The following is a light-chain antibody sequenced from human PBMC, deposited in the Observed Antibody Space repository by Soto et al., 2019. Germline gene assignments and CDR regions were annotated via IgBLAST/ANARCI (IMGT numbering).Light chain of an antibody. CDR1: SSDVGGYNY. V-gene: IGLV2-14*01. CDR2: EVS. J-gene: IGLJ1*01. Sequence: QSALAQPASVSGSPGQSITISCTGTSSDVGGYNYVSWYQQHPGKAPKLMIYEVSNRPSGVSNRFSGSKSGNTASLTISGLQAEDEADYYCSSYTSSITYVFGPGTKSPS. CDR3: SSYTSSITYV.